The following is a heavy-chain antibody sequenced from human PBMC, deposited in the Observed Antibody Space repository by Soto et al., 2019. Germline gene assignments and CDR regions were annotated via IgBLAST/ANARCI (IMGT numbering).Heavy chain of an antibody. CDR1: GGTFSSYA. V-gene: IGHV1-69*13. J-gene: IGHJ6*02. D-gene: IGHD2-15*01. CDR2: IIPIFGTA. Sequence: VASVKVSCKASGGTFSSYAISWVRQGPGQGLEWMGGIIPIFGTANYAQKFQGRVTITADESTSTAYMELSSLRSEDTAVYYCARESMDIVVVVAATHDSYYGMDVWGQGTTVTVSS. CDR3: ARESMDIVVVVAATHDSYYGMDV.